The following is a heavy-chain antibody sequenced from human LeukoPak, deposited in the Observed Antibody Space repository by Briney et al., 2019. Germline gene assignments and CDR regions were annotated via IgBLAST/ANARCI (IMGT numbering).Heavy chain of an antibody. CDR2: IKSKTDGGTT. Sequence: GGSLRLSCAASGFTFSNAWMSWVRQAPGKGLEWVGRIKSKTDGGTTDYAAPVKGRFTISRDDSKNTLYLQMNSLKTEDTAVYYCARESQQLPRLYYFDYWGQGTLVTVSS. CDR3: ARESQQLPRLYYFDY. V-gene: IGHV3-15*01. D-gene: IGHD6-13*01. J-gene: IGHJ4*02. CDR1: GFTFSNAW.